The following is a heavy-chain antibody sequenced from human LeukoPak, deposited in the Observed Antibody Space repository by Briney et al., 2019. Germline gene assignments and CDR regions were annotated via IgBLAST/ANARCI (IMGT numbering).Heavy chain of an antibody. V-gene: IGHV4-38-2*01. D-gene: IGHD2-15*01. Sequence: KPSETLSLTCAVSGYSISSGYYWGWIRQPPGRRLEWIGSIYHSGSTYYNPSLKSRVTISVDTSKNQFSLKLISVTAADTAVYYCARVIYCSGGSCYDGAWFDPWGQGTLVTVSS. J-gene: IGHJ5*02. CDR3: ARVIYCSGGSCYDGAWFDP. CDR1: GYSISSGYY. CDR2: IYHSGST.